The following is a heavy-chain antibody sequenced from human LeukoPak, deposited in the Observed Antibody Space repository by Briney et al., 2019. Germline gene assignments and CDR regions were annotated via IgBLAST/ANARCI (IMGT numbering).Heavy chain of an antibody. J-gene: IGHJ4*02. CDR3: ARGGLYQLPTSLDY. V-gene: IGHV3-30*03. D-gene: IGHD2-2*01. Sequence: GGSLRLSCAASGFTFSSYGMHWVRQAPGKGLEWVAVISYDGSNKYYADSVKGRFTISRDNSKNTLYLQMNSLRAEDTAVYYCARGGLYQLPTSLDYWGQGTLVTVSS. CDR2: ISYDGSNK. CDR1: GFTFSSYG.